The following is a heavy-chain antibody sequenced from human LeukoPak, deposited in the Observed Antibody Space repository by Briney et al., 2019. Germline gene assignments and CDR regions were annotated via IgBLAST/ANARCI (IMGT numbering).Heavy chain of an antibody. V-gene: IGHV1-69*02. CDR3: ASSAPYDSSGLNFDY. CDR1: GGTFSSYT. Sequence: GASVKVSCKASGGTFSSYTISWVRQAPGQGLEWMGRIIPILGIANYAQKFQGRVTITADKSTSTAYMELSSLRSEDTAVYYCASSAPYDSSGLNFDYWGQGTLVTVSS. D-gene: IGHD3-22*01. J-gene: IGHJ4*02. CDR2: IIPILGIA.